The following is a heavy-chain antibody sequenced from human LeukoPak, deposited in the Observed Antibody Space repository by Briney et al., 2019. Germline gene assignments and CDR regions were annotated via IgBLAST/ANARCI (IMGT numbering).Heavy chain of an antibody. D-gene: IGHD2-2*01. CDR1: GFTFSSYS. CDR2: ISSSSSYI. V-gene: IGHV3-21*01. J-gene: IGHJ6*03. CDR3: ARARGDIVVVDVYYYMDV. Sequence: GGSLRLSCAASGFTFSSYSMNWVRQAPGKGLEWVSSISSSSSYIYYADSVKGRFTISRDNAKNSLYLQMNSLRAEDTAVYYCARARGDIVVVDVYYYMDVWGKGTTVTVSS.